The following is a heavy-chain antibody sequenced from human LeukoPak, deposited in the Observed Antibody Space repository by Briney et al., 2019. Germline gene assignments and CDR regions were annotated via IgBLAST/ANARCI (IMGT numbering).Heavy chain of an antibody. Sequence: GASVKASCKASGYTFTGYYMHWVRQAPGQGLEWMGWINPNSGGTNYAQKLQGRVTMTRDTSISTAYMELSRLRSDDTAVYYCATSLLEWLPFDYWGQGTLVTVSS. J-gene: IGHJ4*02. CDR1: GYTFTGYY. CDR2: INPNSGGT. D-gene: IGHD3-3*01. CDR3: ATSLLEWLPFDY. V-gene: IGHV1-2*02.